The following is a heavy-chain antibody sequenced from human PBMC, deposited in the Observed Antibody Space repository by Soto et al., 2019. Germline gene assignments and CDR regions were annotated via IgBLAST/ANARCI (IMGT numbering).Heavy chain of an antibody. Sequence: SETLSLTCTVSGGAISSGDFYWSWIRQPPGRGLEWIGYISYSGSTYYNTSLKSRVTISVDTSKNQFSLKLNSVTAADTAVYYCARGGPTGGSYKYNWFDPWGQGTLVTVSS. D-gene: IGHD2-15*01. J-gene: IGHJ5*02. V-gene: IGHV4-30-4*01. CDR2: ISYSGST. CDR3: ARGGPTGGSYKYNWFDP. CDR1: GGAISSGDFY.